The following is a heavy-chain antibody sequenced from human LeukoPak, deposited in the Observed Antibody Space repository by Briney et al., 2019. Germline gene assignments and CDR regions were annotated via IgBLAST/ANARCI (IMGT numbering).Heavy chain of an antibody. Sequence: ASVKVSCKASGYTFTGYYMHWVRQAPGQGLEWRGWINPNSGGTNYAQKFQGRVTMTRDTSISTAYMELSRLRSDDTAVYYCARGSPILEWSLYYFDYWGQGTLVTVSS. CDR3: ARGSPILEWSLYYFDY. V-gene: IGHV1-2*02. J-gene: IGHJ4*02. D-gene: IGHD3-3*01. CDR1: GYTFTGYY. CDR2: INPNSGGT.